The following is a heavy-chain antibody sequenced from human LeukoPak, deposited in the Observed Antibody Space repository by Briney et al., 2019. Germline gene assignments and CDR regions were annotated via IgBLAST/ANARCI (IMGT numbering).Heavy chain of an antibody. V-gene: IGHV3-48*03. Sequence: PGGSLRLSCAVSGLTFRSHEMNWVRQAPGKGLEGISLISTSGIIISSPHSVKGRFTISRHNPRTSLFLQMGSLKVEDTAVYYCARASYNSDWYFDQWGQGTLVTVSS. D-gene: IGHD6-19*01. J-gene: IGHJ4*02. CDR1: GLTFRSHE. CDR3: ARASYNSDWYFDQ. CDR2: ISTSGIII.